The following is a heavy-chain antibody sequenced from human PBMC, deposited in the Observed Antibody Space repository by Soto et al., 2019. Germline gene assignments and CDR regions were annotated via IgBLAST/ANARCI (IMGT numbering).Heavy chain of an antibody. CDR1: GYSITSYW. J-gene: IGHJ6*02. V-gene: IGHV5-51*01. CDR2: IYPGDSDT. CDR3: ARHLVSAMSLMDV. D-gene: IGHD2-2*01. Sequence: GESLKISCKGSGYSITSYWIGWVRQMPGKGLEWMGIIYPGDSDTRYSPSFQGQVTISADKSISTAYLQWSSLKASDTAMYYCARHLVSAMSLMDVWGQGTTVTVSS.